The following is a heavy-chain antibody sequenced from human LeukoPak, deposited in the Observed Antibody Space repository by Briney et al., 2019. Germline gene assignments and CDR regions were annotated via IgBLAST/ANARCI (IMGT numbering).Heavy chain of an antibody. Sequence: PGGSLRLSCAASGFTFSNYAMSWVRQAPGKGLEWVSAISGSGGSTFYAGSVKGRFTISRDNSKNTLYLQMNSLRAEDTAIYYCAKTLAGYYFDYWGQGTLVTVSS. CDR1: GFTFSNYA. J-gene: IGHJ4*02. CDR3: AKTLAGYYFDY. CDR2: ISGSGGST. V-gene: IGHV3-23*01. D-gene: IGHD6-19*01.